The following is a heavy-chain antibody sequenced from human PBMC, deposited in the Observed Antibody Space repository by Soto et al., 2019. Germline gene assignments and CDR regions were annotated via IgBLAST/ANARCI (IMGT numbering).Heavy chain of an antibody. Sequence: SVKVSCKASGYTFTGYYMHWVRQAPGQGLEWMGGIIPIFGTANYAQKFQGRVTITADESTSTAYMELSSLRSEDTAVYYCARDTGYYGMDVWGQGTTVTVSS. CDR2: IIPIFGTA. CDR1: GYTFTGYY. CDR3: ARDTGYYGMDV. V-gene: IGHV1-69*13. J-gene: IGHJ6*02. D-gene: IGHD4-17*01.